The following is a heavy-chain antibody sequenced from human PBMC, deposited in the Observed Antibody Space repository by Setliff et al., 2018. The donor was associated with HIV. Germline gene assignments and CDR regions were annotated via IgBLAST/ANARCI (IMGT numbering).Heavy chain of an antibody. D-gene: IGHD6-13*01. J-gene: IGHJ4*02. V-gene: IGHV1-2*06. CDR3: ARGVKGIATTGKYYFDY. CDR1: GYTFTSYY. Sequence: ASVKVSCKASGYTFTSYYMHWVRQAPGQGLEWMGRINPDSRGTNYAQTFQGRVTMTRDTSVSTAYMELSRLKSDDTAVFYCARGVKGIATTGKYYFDYWGQGTLVTVS. CDR2: INPDSRGT.